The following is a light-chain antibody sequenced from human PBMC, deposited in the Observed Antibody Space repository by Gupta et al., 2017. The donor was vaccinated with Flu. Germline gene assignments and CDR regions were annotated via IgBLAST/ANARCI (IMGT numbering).Light chain of an antibody. CDR1: QSVSSNN. CDR3: QQYGSSPPLT. V-gene: IGKV3-20*01. Sequence: TLSLSPGESATLSCRASQSVSSNNLAWYQQKPGRAPRLLMYAASSRATGIPDRFSGSGSGTDFTLTINRLEPEDFAVYYCQQYGSSPPLTFGQGTRLDIK. CDR2: AAS. J-gene: IGKJ5*01.